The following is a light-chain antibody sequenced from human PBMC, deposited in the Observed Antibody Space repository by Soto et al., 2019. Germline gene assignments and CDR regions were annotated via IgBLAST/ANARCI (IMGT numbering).Light chain of an antibody. CDR1: TGAVTSGHY. J-gene: IGLJ2*01. CDR3: LLSYSGAALV. V-gene: IGLV7-46*01. Sequence: QAVVTQEPSLTVSPGGTVTLTCGSSTGAVTSGHYPYWFQQKPGQAPRTLIYDTSNKHSWTPARFSGSLLGGKAALTLSGAQPEDEAEYYCLLSYSGAALVFGGGTK. CDR2: DTS.